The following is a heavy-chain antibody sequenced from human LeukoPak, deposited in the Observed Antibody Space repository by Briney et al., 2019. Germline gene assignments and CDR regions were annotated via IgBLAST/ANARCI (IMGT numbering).Heavy chain of an antibody. CDR3: ATSRDFYDTSGYYPYYFDC. V-gene: IGHV3-30-3*01. J-gene: IGHJ4*02. D-gene: IGHD3-22*01. CDR2: TPNDRRNN. CDR1: GFTFSSYA. Sequence: GRSLRLSCAASGFTFSSYAMHWVRQAPDKGLEWVAVTPNDRRNNYYAESVKGRFTISRDNSKSTLYLQMNSLRTEDTAVYYCATSRDFYDTSGYYPYYFDCWGQGTLVTVSS.